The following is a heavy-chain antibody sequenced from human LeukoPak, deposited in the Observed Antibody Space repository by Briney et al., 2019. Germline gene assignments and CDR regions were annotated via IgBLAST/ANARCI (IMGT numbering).Heavy chain of an antibody. J-gene: IGHJ4*02. CDR2: IGSSGTTI. V-gene: IGHV3-48*03. CDR3: ALLAVASDFDY. D-gene: IGHD6-19*01. CDR1: GCPFSIYE. Sequence: GGSLRLSCAVSGCPFSIYEMNWVRQAPGKGLEWVSNIGSSGTTIYYADSVKGRFSISRDNAKSSLYLQMNSLRVEDTAVYYCALLAVASDFDYWGQGALVTVSS.